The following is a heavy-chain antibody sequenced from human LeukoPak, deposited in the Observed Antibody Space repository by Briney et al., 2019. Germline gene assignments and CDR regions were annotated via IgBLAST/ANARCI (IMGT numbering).Heavy chain of an antibody. D-gene: IGHD3-22*01. V-gene: IGHV3-30*02. J-gene: IGHJ5*02. CDR2: IRYDGSNK. CDR1: GFTFSSYG. CDR3: AKRAGIVVVGYWFDP. Sequence: PGGSLRLPCAASGFTFSSYGMHWVRQAPGKGLEWVAFIRYDGSNKYYADSVKGRFTISRDNSKNTLYLQMNSLRAEDTAVYYCAKRAGIVVVGYWFDPWGQGTLVTVSS.